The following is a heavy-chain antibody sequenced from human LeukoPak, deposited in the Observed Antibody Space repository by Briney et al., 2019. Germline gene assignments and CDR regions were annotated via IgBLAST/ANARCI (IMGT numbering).Heavy chain of an antibody. J-gene: IGHJ4*02. V-gene: IGHV4-59*01. CDR2: IYYSGST. CDR3: ARVSNTAMVIDFDY. CDR1: GGSFSGYY. Sequence: SETPSLTCAVYGGSFSGYYWSWIRQPPGKGLEWIGYIYYSGSTNYNPSLKSRVTISVDTSKNQFSLKLSSVAAADTAVYYCARVSNTAMVIDFDYWGQGTLVTVSS. D-gene: IGHD5-18*01.